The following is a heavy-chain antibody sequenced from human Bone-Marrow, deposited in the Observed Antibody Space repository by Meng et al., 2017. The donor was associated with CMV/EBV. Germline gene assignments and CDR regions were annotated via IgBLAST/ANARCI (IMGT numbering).Heavy chain of an antibody. CDR2: IYPNSGGT. CDR3: ARDNDWGADY. CDR1: GYTFTDHY. J-gene: IGHJ4*02. V-gene: IGHV1-2*02. Sequence: ASVKVSCKASGYTFTDHYFHWVRQAPGQGLEWMGWIYPNSGGTHYAQKFQGRLTVTTDTSISTGYMEMSRLGSDDTAVYYCARDNDWGADYWGQGTLVTVSS. D-gene: IGHD3-9*01.